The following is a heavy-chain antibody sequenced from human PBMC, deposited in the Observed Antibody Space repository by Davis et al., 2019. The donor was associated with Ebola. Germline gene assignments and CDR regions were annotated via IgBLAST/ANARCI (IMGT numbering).Heavy chain of an antibody. CDR2: IYYSGST. D-gene: IGHD2-21*02. Sequence: SETLSLTCTVSGGSISSYYWSWIRQPPGKGLEWIGYIYYSGSTNYNPSLKSRVTISVDTSKNQFSLKLSSVTAAATAVYYCASHGGVVVTAIRSSYYYGMDVWGQGTTVTVSS. CDR1: GGSISSYY. CDR3: ASHGGVVVTAIRSSYYYGMDV. J-gene: IGHJ6*02. V-gene: IGHV4-59*08.